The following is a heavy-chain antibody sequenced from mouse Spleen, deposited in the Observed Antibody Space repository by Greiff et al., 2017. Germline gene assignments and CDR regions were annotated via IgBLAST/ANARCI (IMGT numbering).Heavy chain of an antibody. CDR3: ARSRYDYDGYAMGY. CDR2: IDPENGNT. Sequence: VQLKQPGAELVRPGASVKLSCKASGFNIKDYYMHWVKQRPEQGLEWIGWIDPENGNTIYDPKFQGKASITADTSSNTAYLQLSSLTSEDTAVYYCARSRYDYDGYAMGYWGQGTSVTVSS. D-gene: IGHD2-4*01. J-gene: IGHJ4*01. V-gene: IGHV14-1*02. CDR1: GFNIKDYY.